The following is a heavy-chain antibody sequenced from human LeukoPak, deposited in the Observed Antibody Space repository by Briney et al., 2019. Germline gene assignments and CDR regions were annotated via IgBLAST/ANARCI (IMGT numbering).Heavy chain of an antibody. J-gene: IGHJ4*02. D-gene: IGHD6-19*01. CDR1: GGSISSYY. CDR2: INHSGST. Sequence: PSETLSLTCTVSGGSISSYYWSWIRQPPGKGLEWIGEINHSGSTNYNPSLKSRVTISVDTSKNQFSLKLSSVTAADTAVYYCARVQQWLVLLDYWGQGTLVTVSS. CDR3: ARVQQWLVLLDY. V-gene: IGHV4-34*01.